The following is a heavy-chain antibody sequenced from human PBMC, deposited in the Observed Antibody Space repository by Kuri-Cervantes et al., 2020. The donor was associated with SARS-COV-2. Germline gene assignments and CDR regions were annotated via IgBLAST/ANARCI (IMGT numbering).Heavy chain of an antibody. Sequence: ASVKVSCKASGYTFTGYYMHWVRQAPGQGLEWMGIINPSGGSTSYAQKFQGRVTMTRDTSTSTVYMELSSLRSEDTAVYYCARGERITMVRGVIIKEGDFDYWGQGTLVTVSS. CDR3: ARGERITMVRGVIIKEGDFDY. CDR1: GYTFTGYY. V-gene: IGHV1-46*01. CDR2: INPSGGST. D-gene: IGHD3-10*01. J-gene: IGHJ4*02.